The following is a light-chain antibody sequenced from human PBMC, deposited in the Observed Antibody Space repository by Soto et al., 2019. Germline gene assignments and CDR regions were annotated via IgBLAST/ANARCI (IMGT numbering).Light chain of an antibody. CDR2: AAS. V-gene: IGKV1-39*01. CDR1: QSISSY. CDR3: QQSYSTPLT. J-gene: IGKJ4*01. Sequence: DIQMTQSPSSLSAFAGDRVAVTCRASQSISSYLNWYQQKPGKAPKLLISAASRLQSGVPSRFSGSGSGTDFTLTISSLQPEDFATYYCQQSYSTPLTFGGGTKVEIK.